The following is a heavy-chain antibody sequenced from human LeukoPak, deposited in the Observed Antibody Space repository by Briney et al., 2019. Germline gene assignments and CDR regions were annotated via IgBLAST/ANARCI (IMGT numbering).Heavy chain of an antibody. D-gene: IGHD3-10*01. CDR2: IGTFNGHT. Sequence: PSVKVSCKASGYTFTTYGISWVRRAPGQGLEWMGWIGTFNGHTNCAQKVQGRVTMTTDTSTSTVYMELRSLRSDDTAVYYCARDWYYYDSRSYDTFDIWGQGTKVTVYS. CDR3: ARDWYYYDSRSYDTFDI. J-gene: IGHJ3*02. V-gene: IGHV1-18*01. CDR1: GYTFTTYG.